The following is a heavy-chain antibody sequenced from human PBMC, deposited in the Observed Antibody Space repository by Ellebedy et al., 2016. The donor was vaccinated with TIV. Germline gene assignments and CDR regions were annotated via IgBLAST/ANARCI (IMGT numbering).Heavy chain of an antibody. CDR1: GFTFGDYA. CDR3: TSSGEAAMPYYYYGMDV. CDR2: IRSKAYGGTT. V-gene: IGHV3-49*03. Sequence: GGSLRLSXTASGFTFGDYAMSWFRQAPGKGLGWVGFIRSKAYGGTTEYAASVKGRFTISRDDSKSIAYLQMNSLKTEDTAVYYCTSSGEAAMPYYYYGMDVWGQGTTVTVSS. J-gene: IGHJ6*02. D-gene: IGHD2-2*01.